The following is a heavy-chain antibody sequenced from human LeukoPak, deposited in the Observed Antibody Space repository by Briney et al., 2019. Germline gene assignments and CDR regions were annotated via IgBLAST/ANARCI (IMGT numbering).Heavy chain of an antibody. V-gene: IGHV3-48*04. CDR2: ISSSSSTI. CDR1: GFTFSSYS. J-gene: IGHJ4*02. CDR3: AREARSYYDSSGYYPYYFDY. Sequence: GGSLRLSCAASGFTFSSYSMNWVRQAPGKGLEWVSYISSSSSTIYYADSVKGRFTISRDNAKNSLYRQMNSLRAEDTAVYYCAREARSYYDSSGYYPYYFDYWGQGTLVTVSS. D-gene: IGHD3-22*01.